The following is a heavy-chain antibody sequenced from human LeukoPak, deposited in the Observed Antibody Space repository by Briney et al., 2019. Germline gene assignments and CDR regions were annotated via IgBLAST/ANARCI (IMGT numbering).Heavy chain of an antibody. CDR1: GYTFTSYD. D-gene: IGHD6-19*01. J-gene: IGHJ4*02. Sequence: ASVKVSCKASGYTFTSYDINWVRQATGQGLEWMGWMNPNSGNTGYAQKFQGRVTMTRNTSISTAYMELSSLRSEDTAVYYCAKDREWLVRNYFDYWGQGTLVTVSS. CDR3: AKDREWLVRNYFDY. CDR2: MNPNSGNT. V-gene: IGHV1-8*01.